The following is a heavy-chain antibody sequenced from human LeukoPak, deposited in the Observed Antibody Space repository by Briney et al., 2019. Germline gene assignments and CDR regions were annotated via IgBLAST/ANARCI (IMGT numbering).Heavy chain of an antibody. Sequence: KASQTLSLTCTVSGGSISSGDYYWSWIRQPPGKGLEWIAYMYYSGSTYYNPSLKSRVTMSADTSKNQLSLKLGSVTAADTAVYYCARPYYYDSRIDPWGQGILVTVSS. CDR1: GGSISSGDYY. V-gene: IGHV4-30-4*01. D-gene: IGHD3-22*01. J-gene: IGHJ5*02. CDR3: ARPYYYDSRIDP. CDR2: MYYSGST.